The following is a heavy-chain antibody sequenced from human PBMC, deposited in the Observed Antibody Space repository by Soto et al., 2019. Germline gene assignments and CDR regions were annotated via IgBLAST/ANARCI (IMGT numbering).Heavy chain of an antibody. Sequence: SETLSLTCSVSGGSISTSSSTYYWGWMRQPPGKGLEWIASFFYSGKSFYNPSLKSRVTMSVDTSKNQFSLNLSSVTAADTAVYYCARGYCSSTICYIWDNWFDPWGQGTLVTVS. V-gene: IGHV4-39*01. CDR3: ARGYCSSTICYIWDNWFDP. D-gene: IGHD2-2*02. CDR1: GGSISTSSSTYY. CDR2: FFYSGKS. J-gene: IGHJ5*02.